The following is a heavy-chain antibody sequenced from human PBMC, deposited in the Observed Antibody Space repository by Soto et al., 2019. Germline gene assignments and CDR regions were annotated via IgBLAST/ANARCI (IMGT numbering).Heavy chain of an antibody. V-gene: IGHV3-74*01. Sequence: EVQLVESGGGLVQPGGYLRLSCAASGFTFSSYYMHWVRQAPGKGLVWISRIKTDGSFSSYADSVKGRFTISGDNARNTLFLQMNSLSDDDTAVYYCARGLYGDPPALDYWGQGTLVSVSS. CDR1: GFTFSSYY. D-gene: IGHD3-16*01. J-gene: IGHJ4*02. CDR3: ARGLYGDPPALDY. CDR2: IKTDGSFS.